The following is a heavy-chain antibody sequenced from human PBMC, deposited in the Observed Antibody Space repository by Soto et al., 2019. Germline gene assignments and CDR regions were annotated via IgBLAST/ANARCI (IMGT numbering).Heavy chain of an antibody. CDR1: EFTFSKFA. CDR2: ISNDGRKT. V-gene: IGHV3-30*18. Sequence: QVQLVESGGGVVQPGRSLRLSCAASEFTFSKFAIHWVRQAPGKGLEWVAVISNDGRKTYYIDSVKGRFTISRDNSNNMLFLQMNSLRLEYTAVYYCAKDICTDSGGYTYYFDYWGQGTLVTVSS. D-gene: IGHD1-26*01. CDR3: AKDICTDSGGYTYYFDY. J-gene: IGHJ4*02.